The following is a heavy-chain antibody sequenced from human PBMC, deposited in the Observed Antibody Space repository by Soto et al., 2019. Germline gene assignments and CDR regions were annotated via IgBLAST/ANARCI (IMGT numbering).Heavy chain of an antibody. V-gene: IGHV1-18*01. D-gene: IGHD3-9*01. CDR2: ISAYNGNT. J-gene: IGHJ4*02. Sequence: ASVKVSCKASGYTFTSYGISWVRQAPGQGLEWMGWISAYNGNTNYAQKLQGRVTMTTDASTSTSYMELRSLRSEDTAVYYCARGGLLRYFDWLPYYFDYWGQGTLVTVSS. CDR1: GYTFTSYG. CDR3: ARGGLLRYFDWLPYYFDY.